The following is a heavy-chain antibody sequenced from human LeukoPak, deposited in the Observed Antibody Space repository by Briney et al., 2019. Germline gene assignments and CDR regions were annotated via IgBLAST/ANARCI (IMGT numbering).Heavy chain of an antibody. J-gene: IGHJ4*02. CDR2: IYYSGST. Sequence: PSETLSLTCTVSGVSISSYYWSWIRQPPGKGLEWIGYIYYSGSTNYNPSLKSRVTISVDTSKNQFSLKLSSVTAADTAVYYCGGNYYGSGSYYKWWGQGTLVTVSS. D-gene: IGHD3-10*01. CDR3: GGNYYGSGSYYKW. V-gene: IGHV4-59*01. CDR1: GVSISSYY.